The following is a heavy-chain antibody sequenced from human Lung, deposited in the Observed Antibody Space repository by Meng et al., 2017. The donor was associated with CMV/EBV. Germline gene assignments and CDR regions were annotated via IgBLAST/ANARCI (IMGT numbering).Heavy chain of an antibody. Sequence: SETLSLXXAVYGGSFSGYYWSWIRQPPGKGLEWIGEINHSGSTNYNPSLKSRVTISVDTSKNQFSLKLSSVTAADTAVSYCARVHAAGRRGGMDVWGQGTTVTVSS. CDR3: ARVHAAGRRGGMDV. D-gene: IGHD6-13*01. V-gene: IGHV4-34*01. J-gene: IGHJ6*02. CDR1: GGSFSGYY. CDR2: INHSGST.